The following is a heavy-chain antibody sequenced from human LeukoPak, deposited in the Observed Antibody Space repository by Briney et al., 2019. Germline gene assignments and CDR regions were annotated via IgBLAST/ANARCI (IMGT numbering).Heavy chain of an antibody. CDR1: GASISRGTHY. Sequence: SETLSLTCTVSGASISRGTHYWSWIRQPAGKGLEWIGRIYTIGNTNYSPSLWRRATISVDASKNQFSLRLSSVTAADTAIYYCARDRSYYSDTGVDYWGQGALVTVSS. D-gene: IGHD3-22*01. J-gene: IGHJ4*02. V-gene: IGHV4-61*02. CDR2: IYTIGNT. CDR3: ARDRSYYSDTGVDY.